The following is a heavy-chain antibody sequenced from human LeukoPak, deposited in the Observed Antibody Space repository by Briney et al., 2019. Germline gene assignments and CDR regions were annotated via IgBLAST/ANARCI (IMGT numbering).Heavy chain of an antibody. Sequence: SETLSLTCSVSGGPIISYYWSWIRQPAGKGLEWIGRIYTSGSTNYNPSLKSRVTMSVDTSKNQFSLRLSSVTAADTAVYYCARSFISVAGTFDSWGQGTLVTVSS. CDR1: GGPIISYY. D-gene: IGHD6-19*01. CDR2: IYTSGST. V-gene: IGHV4-4*07. J-gene: IGHJ4*02. CDR3: ARSFISVAGTFDS.